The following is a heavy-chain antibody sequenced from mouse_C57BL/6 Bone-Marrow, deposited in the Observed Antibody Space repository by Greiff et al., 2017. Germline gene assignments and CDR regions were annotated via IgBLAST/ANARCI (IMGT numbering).Heavy chain of an antibody. CDR1: GFNIKDDY. CDR2: IDPENGDT. CDR3: TTGSSYFDG. J-gene: IGHJ1*03. Sequence: VQLQQSGAELVRPGASVKLSCTASGFNIKDDYMHWVKQRPEQGLEWIGWIDPENGDTEYASKFQGKATITADTSSNTAYLQLSSLTSEDTAVYYCTTGSSYFDGWGTGTTVTVSA. D-gene: IGHD1-1*01. V-gene: IGHV14-4*01.